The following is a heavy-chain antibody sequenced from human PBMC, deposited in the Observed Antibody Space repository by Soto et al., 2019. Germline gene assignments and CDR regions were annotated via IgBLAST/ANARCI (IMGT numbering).Heavy chain of an antibody. CDR3: ARDLDWNPPRVFYYYGMDV. J-gene: IGHJ6*02. V-gene: IGHV3-30*04. Sequence: QVQLVESGGGVVQPGRSLRLSCAASGFTFSIYAMHWVRLAPGKGLEWVAVISYDGSNKWYADSVKGRFTISRDISKNTLYLQMNSLRAEDTAVYYCARDLDWNPPRVFYYYGMDVWGQGTTVTVSS. CDR2: ISYDGSNK. CDR1: GFTFSIYA. D-gene: IGHD1-1*01.